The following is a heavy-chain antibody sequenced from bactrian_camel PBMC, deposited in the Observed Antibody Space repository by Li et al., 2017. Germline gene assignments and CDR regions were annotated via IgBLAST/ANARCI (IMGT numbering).Heavy chain of an antibody. J-gene: IGHJ4*01. CDR3: ATVAGSYNDDYARARAYNY. D-gene: IGHD4*01. CDR1: DGFSFSSYY. Sequence: QVQLVESGGGSVQPGGSLRLSCAPSDGFSFSSYYMTWVRQAPGKGLEWASSIYSDGSDTYYADSVKGRSTISRDNAKNTVYLQMNSLKSEDTALYYCATVAGSYNDDYARARAYNYWGQGTQVTVS. V-gene: IGHV3-2*01. CDR2: IYSDGSDT.